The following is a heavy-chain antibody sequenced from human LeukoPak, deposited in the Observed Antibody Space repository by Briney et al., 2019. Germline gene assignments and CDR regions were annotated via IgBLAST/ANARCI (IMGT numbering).Heavy chain of an antibody. D-gene: IGHD3-22*01. J-gene: IGHJ4*02. V-gene: IGHV3-48*01. CDR2: ISSSSSTI. CDR1: GFTFDDYS. CDR3: ARVGYYDSSGTFDY. Sequence: GGSLRLSCAASGFTFDDYSMNWVRQAPGKGLEWVSYISSSSSTIYYADSVKGRFTISRDNAKNSLYLQMNSLRAEDTAVYYCARVGYYDSSGTFDYWGQGTLVTVSS.